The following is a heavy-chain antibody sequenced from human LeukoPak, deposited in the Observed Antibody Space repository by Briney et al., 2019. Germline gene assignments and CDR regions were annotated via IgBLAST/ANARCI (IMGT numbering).Heavy chain of an antibody. D-gene: IGHD2-8*01. J-gene: IGHJ6*03. CDR1: GGSISNYY. Sequence: SETLSLTCTVSGGSISNYYWSWIRQPAGKGLEWIGRISNRGSTNYNPSLKSRVTMSVDTSKNQFSLKLSSVTAADTAVYYCARGPRFCTNGVCYNRFDPETTYYYYMDVWGKGTTVTVSS. V-gene: IGHV4-4*07. CDR3: ARGPRFCTNGVCYNRFDPETTYYYYMDV. CDR2: ISNRGST.